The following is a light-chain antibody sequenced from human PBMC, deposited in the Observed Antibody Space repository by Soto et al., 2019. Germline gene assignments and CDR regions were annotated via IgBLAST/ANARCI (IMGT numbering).Light chain of an antibody. V-gene: IGLV2-14*01. Sequence: QPVLTQPASVSGSPGQSITISCTGTNSDIGIYNYVSWYQQHPGKAPKLVICEVSNRPSGVPSRFSGSKSGNTASLTISGLRAEDEADYYCTSFTTTNIWVFGGGTKLTVL. CDR1: NSDIGIYNY. J-gene: IGLJ3*02. CDR3: TSFTTTNIWV. CDR2: EVS.